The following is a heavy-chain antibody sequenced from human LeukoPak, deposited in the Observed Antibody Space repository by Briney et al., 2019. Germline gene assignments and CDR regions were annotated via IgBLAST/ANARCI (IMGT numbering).Heavy chain of an antibody. J-gene: IGHJ3*02. Sequence: ASVKVSCKASGYTFTSYYMHWVRQAPGQGLEWMGIINPSGGSTSYAQKFQGRVTMTRDTSTSTVYMELSSLRSEDTAVYYCARGFQTNYYDSSGYRDRYAFDIWGQGTMVTVSS. D-gene: IGHD3-22*01. V-gene: IGHV1-46*01. CDR1: GYTFTSYY. CDR2: INPSGGST. CDR3: ARGFQTNYYDSSGYRDRYAFDI.